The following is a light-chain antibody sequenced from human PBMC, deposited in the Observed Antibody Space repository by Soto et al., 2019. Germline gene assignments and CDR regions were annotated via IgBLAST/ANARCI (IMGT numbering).Light chain of an antibody. CDR1: QDINNY. CDR2: DAS. Sequence: DIQMTQSPSSLSASVGDRVTITCQASQDINNYLIWYQQKPGKAPKLLIYDASNLETGVPSRFIGSGSGTDFTFTISSLQPEDIARYFCQQYDDLPLTFGGGTKVEIK. CDR3: QQYDDLPLT. V-gene: IGKV1-33*01. J-gene: IGKJ4*01.